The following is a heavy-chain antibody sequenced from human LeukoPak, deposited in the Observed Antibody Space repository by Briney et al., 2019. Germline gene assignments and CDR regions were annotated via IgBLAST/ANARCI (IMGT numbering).Heavy chain of an antibody. Sequence: GGSLRLSCAASGFTFSSCGFIWVRQAPGKGLEWVSSIGPTGTDRYYADSVRGRFTISRDNATNSMYLQMDSLRDEDTAVYYCATETIGRHYDYWGQGTLLTVSS. J-gene: IGHJ4*02. D-gene: IGHD1-14*01. CDR2: IGPTGTDR. CDR3: ATETIGRHYDY. CDR1: GFTFSSCG. V-gene: IGHV3-21*01.